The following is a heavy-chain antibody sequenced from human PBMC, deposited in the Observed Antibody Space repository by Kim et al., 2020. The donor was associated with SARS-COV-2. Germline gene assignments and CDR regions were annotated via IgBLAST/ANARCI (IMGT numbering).Heavy chain of an antibody. Sequence: ASVKVSCKASGYTFTSYAMNWVRQAPGQGLEWMGWINTNTGNPTYAQGFTGRFVFSLDTSVSTAYLQISSLKAEDTAVYYCAREGCSGGSCYSGSFWGLVNWFDPWGQGTLVTVSS. D-gene: IGHD2-15*01. J-gene: IGHJ5*02. CDR3: AREGCSGGSCYSGSFWGLVNWFDP. CDR1: GYTFTSYA. V-gene: IGHV7-4-1*02. CDR2: INTNTGNP.